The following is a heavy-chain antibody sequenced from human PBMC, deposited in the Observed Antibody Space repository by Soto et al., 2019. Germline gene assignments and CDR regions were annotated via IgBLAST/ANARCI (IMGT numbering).Heavy chain of an antibody. V-gene: IGHV1-69*10. CDR2: IITIFGIA. D-gene: IGHD3-10*01. Sequence: SVKVSCKASGGTFSSYTISWVRQAPGQGLEWMGGIITIFGIANYAQKFQGRVTITADKSTSTAYMELSSLRSEDTAVYYCAREASLTYYYGSGSYASDAFDIWGQGTMVTVSS. CDR1: GGTFSSYT. J-gene: IGHJ3*02. CDR3: AREASLTYYYGSGSYASDAFDI.